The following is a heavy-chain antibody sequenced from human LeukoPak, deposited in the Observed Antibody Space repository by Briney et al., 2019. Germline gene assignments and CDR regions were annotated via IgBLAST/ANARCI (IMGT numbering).Heavy chain of an antibody. D-gene: IGHD6-19*01. CDR2: ISGIGGST. J-gene: IGHJ5*02. CDR1: GFTFSSYA. V-gene: IGHV3-23*01. Sequence: GGSLRLSCAASGFTFSSYAMSWVRQAPGKGLEWVSAISGIGGSTYYADSVKGRFTISRDNSKNTLYLQMNSLRAEDTAVYYCAKDQFSSGLNWFDPWGQGTLVTVSS. CDR3: AKDQFSSGLNWFDP.